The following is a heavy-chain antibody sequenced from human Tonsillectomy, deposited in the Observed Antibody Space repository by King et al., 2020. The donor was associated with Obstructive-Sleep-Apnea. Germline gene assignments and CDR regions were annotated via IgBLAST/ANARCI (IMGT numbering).Heavy chain of an antibody. V-gene: IGHV3-23*04. Sequence: VQLVESGGGLVQPGGSLRLSCAASGFTFSSYAMSWVRQAPGKGLEWVSGISDSGGSTSYAASVKGRFTISSDNSKNTLYLQINSLRAEDTAVYYCAKDCTPDDYESSGYLYYFDSWGQGTLVTVSS. CDR2: ISDSGGST. CDR1: GFTFSSYA. D-gene: IGHD3-22*01. J-gene: IGHJ4*02. CDR3: AKDCTPDDYESSGYLYYFDS.